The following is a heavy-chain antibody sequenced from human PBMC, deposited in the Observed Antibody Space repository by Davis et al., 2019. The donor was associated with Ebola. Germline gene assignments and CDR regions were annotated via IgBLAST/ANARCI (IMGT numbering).Heavy chain of an antibody. J-gene: IGHJ4*02. CDR3: ARDHSWNYGSAFDY. CDR2: ISGSGGST. D-gene: IGHD1-7*01. CDR1: GFTFSSYA. Sequence: GGSLRLSCAASGFTFSSYAMSWVRQAPGKGLEWVSAISGSGGSTYYADSVKGRFTISRDNAKNSPYLQMNSLRAEDTAVYYCARDHSWNYGSAFDYWGQGTLVTVSS. V-gene: IGHV3-23*01.